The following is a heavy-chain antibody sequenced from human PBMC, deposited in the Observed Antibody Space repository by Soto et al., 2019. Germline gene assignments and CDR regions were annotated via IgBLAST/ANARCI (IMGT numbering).Heavy chain of an antibody. Sequence: SETLSLTCTVSGGSVSSGSYYWSWIRQPPGKGLEWIGYIYYSGSTNYNPSLKSRVTISVDTSKNQFSLKLSSVTAADTAVYYCAIESDGGSKDWFDPWGQGTLVTVSS. CDR2: IYYSGST. V-gene: IGHV4-61*01. CDR1: GGSVSSGSYY. J-gene: IGHJ5*02. D-gene: IGHD2-15*01. CDR3: AIESDGGSKDWFDP.